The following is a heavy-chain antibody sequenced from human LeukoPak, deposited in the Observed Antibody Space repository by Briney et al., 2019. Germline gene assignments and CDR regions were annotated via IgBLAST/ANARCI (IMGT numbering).Heavy chain of an antibody. V-gene: IGHV3-30*02. CDR2: IRYDGSNK. D-gene: IGHD2-2*01. J-gene: IGHJ4*02. Sequence: GGSLRLSCAASGFTFSSYGMHWVRQAPGKGLEWVAFIRYDGSNKYYADSVKGRFTISRDNSKNTLYLQMNSLRAEDTAVYDCAKDRGGWRSTSCYSKVSELGGQGTLVTVSS. CDR1: GFTFSSYG. CDR3: AKDRGGWRSTSCYSKVSEL.